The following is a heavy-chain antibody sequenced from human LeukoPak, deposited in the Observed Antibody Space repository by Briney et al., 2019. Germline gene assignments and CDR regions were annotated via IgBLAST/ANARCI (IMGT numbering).Heavy chain of an antibody. CDR3: ARTNQISETAFDI. D-gene: IGHD1-14*01. Sequence: PSETLSLTCTVSGGFLNNYYWSWIRQPPGQGLEWIGYIYSSGSTNYNPSLKSRVIISVDTSKNQFSLKLSSVTAADTAAYYCARTNQISETAFDIWGQGTMVIVSS. CDR1: GGFLNNYY. J-gene: IGHJ3*02. CDR2: IYSSGST. V-gene: IGHV4-59*01.